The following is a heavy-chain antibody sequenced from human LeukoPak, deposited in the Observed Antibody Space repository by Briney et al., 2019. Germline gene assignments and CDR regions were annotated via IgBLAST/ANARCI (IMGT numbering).Heavy chain of an antibody. Sequence: PGGSLRLSCAASGFTVSSNYMSWVRQAPGKGLEWVSVIYSGGSTYYADSVKGRFTISRDNSKNTLYLQMNSLRAEDTAVYYCARETVVRKPNIDFDYWGQGTLVTVSS. D-gene: IGHD4-23*01. CDR1: GFTVSSNY. CDR3: ARETVVRKPNIDFDY. CDR2: IYSGGST. V-gene: IGHV3-53*01. J-gene: IGHJ4*02.